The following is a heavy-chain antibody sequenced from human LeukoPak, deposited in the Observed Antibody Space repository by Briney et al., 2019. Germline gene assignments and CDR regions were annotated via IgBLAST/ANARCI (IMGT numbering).Heavy chain of an antibody. CDR2: IYSSGNT. CDR1: GDSISSYH. J-gene: IGHJ5*02. CDR3: ARDLMSRDYYGSGLNWFDP. V-gene: IGHV4-4*07. Sequence: PSETLSLTCTVSGDSISSYHWSWIRQPAGKGLEWVGRIYSSGNTIYNPSLKSRVTMSVDTSKNQFSLKLSPVTAADTAVYYCARDLMSRDYYGSGLNWFDPWGQGTLVTVSS. D-gene: IGHD3-10*01.